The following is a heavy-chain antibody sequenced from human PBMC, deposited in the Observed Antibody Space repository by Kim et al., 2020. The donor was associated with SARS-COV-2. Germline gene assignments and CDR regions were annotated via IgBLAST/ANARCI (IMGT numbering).Heavy chain of an antibody. J-gene: IGHJ1*01. V-gene: IGHV1-24*01. CDR2: FDPEDGET. CDR3: ATVGARWELPYFQH. CDR1: GYTLTELS. D-gene: IGHD1-26*01. Sequence: ASVKVSCKVSGYTLTELSMHWVRQAPGKGLEWMGGFDPEDGETIYAQKFQGRVTMTEDTSTDTAYMELSSLRSEDTAVYYCATVGARWELPYFQHWGQGTLVTVSS.